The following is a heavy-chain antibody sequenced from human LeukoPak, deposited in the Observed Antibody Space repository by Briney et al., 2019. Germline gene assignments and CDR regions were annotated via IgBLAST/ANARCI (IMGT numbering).Heavy chain of an antibody. CDR3: AREAYYYGSGINGYNYYYYMDV. D-gene: IGHD3-10*01. Sequence: GGSLRLSCAASGFTFSSYEMNWVRQAPGKGLEWVSYISSSGSTIYYADSVKGRFTISRDNAKNSLYLQMNSLRAEDTAVYYCAREAYYYGSGINGYNYYYYMDVWGKGTTVTISS. CDR1: GFTFSSYE. J-gene: IGHJ6*03. CDR2: ISSSGSTI. V-gene: IGHV3-48*03.